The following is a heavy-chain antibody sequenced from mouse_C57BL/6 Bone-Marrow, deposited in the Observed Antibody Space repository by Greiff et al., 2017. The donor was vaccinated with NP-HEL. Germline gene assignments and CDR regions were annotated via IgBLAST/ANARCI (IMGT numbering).Heavy chain of an antibody. V-gene: IGHV1-42*01. CDR1: GYSFPGYY. Sequence: EVKLMESGPELVKPGASVKISCKASGYSFPGYYMNWVKQSPEKSLEWIGEINPSTGGTTYNQKFKAKATLTVDKSSSTAYMQLKSLTSEDSAVYYCARGILYYAMDYWGQGTSVTVSS. CDR2: INPSTGGT. J-gene: IGHJ4*01. CDR3: ARGILYYAMDY.